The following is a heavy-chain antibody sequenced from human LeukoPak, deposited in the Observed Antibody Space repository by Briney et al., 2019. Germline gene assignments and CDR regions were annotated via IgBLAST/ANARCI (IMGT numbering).Heavy chain of an antibody. Sequence: SQTLSLTYAISGDSASSNGAAWNWIRQSPSRGLEWLGRTYYRSKWYNDYAVSVKSRITINPDTSKNQFSLQLNSVTPEDTAVYYCARDQREYNWNDEGNWFDPWGQGTLVTVSS. CDR3: ARDQREYNWNDEGNWFDP. J-gene: IGHJ5*02. CDR2: TYYRSKWYN. D-gene: IGHD1-1*01. CDR1: GDSASSNGAA. V-gene: IGHV6-1*01.